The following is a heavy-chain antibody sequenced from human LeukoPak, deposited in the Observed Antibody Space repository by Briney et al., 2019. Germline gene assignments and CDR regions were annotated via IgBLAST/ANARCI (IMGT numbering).Heavy chain of an antibody. J-gene: IGHJ6*02. CDR1: GFTFSSYW. V-gene: IGHV3-23*01. CDR3: AKHWDV. CDR2: IGATGSDT. Sequence: GGSLRLSCAASGFTFSSYWMHWVRQAPGKGLEWVSSIGATGSDTYYADSVKGRFTISRDNSKNTLYLQMNTLRAEDTAIYYCAKHWDVWGQGTTVTVSS.